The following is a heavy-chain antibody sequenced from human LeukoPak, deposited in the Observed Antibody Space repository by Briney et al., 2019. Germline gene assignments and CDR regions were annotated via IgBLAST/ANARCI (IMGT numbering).Heavy chain of an antibody. J-gene: IGHJ6*02. Sequence: PGGSLRLSCAASGFTFSSFWMSWVRQAPGKGLEWVANIKQDGSEKYYVDSVKGRFTISRDNAKNSLFLQMNSLGAEDTAVYFCARGGGLDVWGQGATVTVSS. CDR2: IKQDGSEK. CDR3: ARGGGLDV. V-gene: IGHV3-7*03. D-gene: IGHD3-16*01. CDR1: GFTFSSFW.